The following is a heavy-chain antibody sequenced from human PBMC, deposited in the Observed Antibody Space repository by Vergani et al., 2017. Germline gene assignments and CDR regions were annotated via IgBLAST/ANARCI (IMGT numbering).Heavy chain of an antibody. CDR2: IYHSGST. Sequence: VQMVESGGGLVKPGGSLRLSCVASGFTFSHYSMNWVRQAPGKGLEWIGYIYHSGSTYYNPSLKSRVTISVDRSKNQFSLKLSSVTAADTAVYYCARGDSSIAARGEESGTNNWFDPWGQGTLVTVSS. CDR3: ARGDSSIAARGEESGTNNWFDP. D-gene: IGHD6-6*01. V-gene: IGHV4-4*02. CDR1: GFTFSHYSM. J-gene: IGHJ5*02.